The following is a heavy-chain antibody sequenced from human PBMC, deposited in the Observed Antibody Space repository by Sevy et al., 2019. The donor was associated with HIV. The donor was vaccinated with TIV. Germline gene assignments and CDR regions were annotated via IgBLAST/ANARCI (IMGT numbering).Heavy chain of an antibody. V-gene: IGHV4-59*01. CDR1: GGSISSYY. CDR2: IYYSGST. CDR3: ATTAAGTPKGPYYYYYYGMDV. J-gene: IGHJ6*02. Sequence: SESLSLTCTVSGGSISSYYWSWIRQPPGKGLGWIGYIYYSGSTNYNPSLKSRVTISVDTSKNQFSLKLSSVTAADTAVYYCATTAAGTPKGPYYYYYYGMDVWGQGTTVTVSS. D-gene: IGHD6-13*01.